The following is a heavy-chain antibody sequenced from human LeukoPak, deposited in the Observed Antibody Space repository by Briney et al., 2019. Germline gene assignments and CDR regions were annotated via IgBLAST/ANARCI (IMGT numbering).Heavy chain of an antibody. Sequence: GGSLRLSCAASGFTFSSYWMHWVRQAPGKGLVWVSRINSDGSSTNYADSVKGRFTISRDNAKNTLYLQMNGLRAEDTAVYYCARDGGVYYNVYPFDYWGQGTLVTVSS. D-gene: IGHD3-10*01. J-gene: IGHJ4*02. V-gene: IGHV3-74*01. CDR2: INSDGSST. CDR1: GFTFSSYW. CDR3: ARDGGVYYNVYPFDY.